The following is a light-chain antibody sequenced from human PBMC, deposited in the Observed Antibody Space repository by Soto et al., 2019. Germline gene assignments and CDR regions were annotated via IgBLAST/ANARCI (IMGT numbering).Light chain of an antibody. V-gene: IGKV1-39*01. J-gene: IGKJ4*01. CDR3: QQYSSMVS. CDR2: AAS. Sequence: DIQMTQSPSSLSASVGDRVTITCRASQSISSYLNWYQQKPGKAPKLLIYAASSLQSGVPSRFSGSGSGTDFTLIISSLQPEDVATYYCQQYSSMVSFGGGTAIEIK. CDR1: QSISSY.